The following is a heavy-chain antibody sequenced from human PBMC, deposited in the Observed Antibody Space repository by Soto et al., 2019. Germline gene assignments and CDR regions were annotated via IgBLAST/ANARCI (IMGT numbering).Heavy chain of an antibody. CDR1: GFSLNTYW. V-gene: IGHV5-51*01. J-gene: IGHJ6*02. Sequence: GESLKISCKASGFSLNTYWIAWVRQMPGKGLEWMGAIFPSDSYTKYSPSFEGQVTISADRSTSTAYVQWDSLKASDTARYYCGRQGPTCSGSGYYYEMDVLGPGNKVNVS. D-gene: IGHD6-25*01. CDR3: GRQGPTCSGSGYYYEMDV. CDR2: IFPSDSYT.